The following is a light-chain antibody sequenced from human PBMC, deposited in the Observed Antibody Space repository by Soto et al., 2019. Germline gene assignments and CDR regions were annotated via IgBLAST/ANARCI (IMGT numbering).Light chain of an antibody. CDR1: SSDVGRYNF. J-gene: IGLJ1*01. Sequence: QSALTQPRSVSGSPGQSVTISCTGTSSDVGRYNFVSWYQQHPGKAPNLMIYDVNKRPSGVPDRFSGSRSGNTASLTISGLQAEDEADFYCCSFAGNYTYVFGTGTQLTVL. CDR2: DVN. V-gene: IGLV2-11*01. CDR3: CSFAGNYTYV.